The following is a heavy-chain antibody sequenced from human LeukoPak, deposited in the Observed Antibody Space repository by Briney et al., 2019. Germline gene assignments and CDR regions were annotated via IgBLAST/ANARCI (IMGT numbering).Heavy chain of an antibody. V-gene: IGHV3-66*01. D-gene: IGHD3-3*02. Sequence: PGGSLRLSCAASGFTVSNNYMNRVRQAPGKGLEWVSVIYSGGSTYYADSVKGRFTISRYNSKNTLYLQMNSLRAEDTAVYYCARVLALWGQGTLVSVSS. CDR2: IYSGGST. CDR1: GFTVSNNY. CDR3: ARVLAL. J-gene: IGHJ4*02.